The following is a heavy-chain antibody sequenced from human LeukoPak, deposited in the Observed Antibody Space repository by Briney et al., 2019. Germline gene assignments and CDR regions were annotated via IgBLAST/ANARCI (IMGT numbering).Heavy chain of an antibody. Sequence: GGSLRLSCAASGFTFSNAWMSWVRQAPGKGLEWVGRIKSKPDGGTTDYAAPVKGRFPISRDDSKNTLYLQMNSLKTEDTAVYYRSTEWFGIPYWGLGTLVTVSS. J-gene: IGHJ4*02. CDR3: STEWFGIPY. V-gene: IGHV3-15*01. CDR1: GFTFSNAW. D-gene: IGHD3-10*01. CDR2: IKSKPDGGTT.